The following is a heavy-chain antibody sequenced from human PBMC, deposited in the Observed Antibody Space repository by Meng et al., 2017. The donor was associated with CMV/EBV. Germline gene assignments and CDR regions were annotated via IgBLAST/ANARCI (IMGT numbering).Heavy chain of an antibody. Sequence: FRSYGISWGRQAPGQGLEWMGGIMHSFGTANYAQKCQGRVTITADKSTSTADKEMSRLRSEDTAVYYGAREPKDYYYDSSGYSNWYDPWGQGTLVTVSS. CDR3: AREPKDYYYDSSGYSNWYDP. V-gene: IGHV1-69*06. CDR1: FRSYG. D-gene: IGHD3-22*01. J-gene: IGHJ5*02. CDR2: IMHSFGTA.